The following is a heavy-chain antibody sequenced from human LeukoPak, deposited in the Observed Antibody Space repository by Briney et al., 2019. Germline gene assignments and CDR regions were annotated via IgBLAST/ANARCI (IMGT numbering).Heavy chain of an antibody. J-gene: IGHJ4*02. CDR1: GYSVSSGLF. V-gene: IGHV4-38-2*01. CDR3: TRGVALSDHGIIDS. Sequence: PSETLSLTCAVSGYSVSSGLFRGWIRQSPGKGLEWIATIYHNGITHYNPSLKSRVTISIDTSKNQFSLKMSSVTAADTAVYYCTRGVALSDHGIIDSWGQGTLATVSS. D-gene: IGHD1-1*01. CDR2: IYHNGIT.